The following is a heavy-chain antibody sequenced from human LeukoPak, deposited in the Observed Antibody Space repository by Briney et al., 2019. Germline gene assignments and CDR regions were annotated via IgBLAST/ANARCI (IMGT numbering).Heavy chain of an antibody. CDR3: ARGERGYRYGFEYFQK. D-gene: IGHD5-18*01. CDR2: MNSNSGNT. CDR1: GYTFTRSG. Sequence: ASVKVSCKASGYTFTRSGISWVRQAPGQGLEWMGWMNSNSGNTGYAQKFQARVTFTRITSMSTAYMELRSLRSEDTAVYYCARGERGYRYGFEYFQKWGQGTLVTVSS. J-gene: IGHJ1*01. V-gene: IGHV1-8*03.